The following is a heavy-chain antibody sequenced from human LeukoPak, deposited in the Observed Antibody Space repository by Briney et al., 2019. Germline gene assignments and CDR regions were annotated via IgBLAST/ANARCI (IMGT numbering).Heavy chain of an antibody. CDR2: ISYDGSNK. J-gene: IGHJ3*02. CDR3: AKDDAFDI. Sequence: PGGSLRLSCAASGFTFSSYGMHWVRQAPGKGLEWVAVISYDGSNKYYADSVKGRFTISRDNSKNTLYLQMNSLRAEDTAAYYCAKDDAFDIWGQGTMVTVSS. V-gene: IGHV3-30*18. CDR1: GFTFSSYG.